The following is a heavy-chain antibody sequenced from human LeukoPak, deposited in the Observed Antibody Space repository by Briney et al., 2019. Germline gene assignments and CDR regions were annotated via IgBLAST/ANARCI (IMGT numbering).Heavy chain of an antibody. J-gene: IGHJ4*02. D-gene: IGHD6-19*01. Sequence: PGGSPRLSCAASGFTFSSYSMNWVRQAPGKGLEWVAFIRYDGSNKYYADSVKGRFTISRDNSKNTLYLQMNSLRAEDTAVYYCAKGSSGWVDYWGQGTLVTVSS. CDR2: IRYDGSNK. V-gene: IGHV3-30*02. CDR1: GFTFSSYS. CDR3: AKGSSGWVDY.